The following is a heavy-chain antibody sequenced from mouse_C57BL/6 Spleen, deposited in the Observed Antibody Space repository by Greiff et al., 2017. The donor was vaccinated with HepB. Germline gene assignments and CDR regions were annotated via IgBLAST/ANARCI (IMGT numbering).Heavy chain of an antibody. V-gene: IGHV1-42*01. CDR1: GYSFTGYY. J-gene: IGHJ4*01. D-gene: IGHD2-5*01. Sequence: EVQRVESGPELVKPGASVKISCKASGYSFTGYYMNWVKQSPEKSLEWIGEINPSTGGTTYNQKFKAKATLTVDKSSSTAYMQLKSLTSEDSAVYYCARGGNSNYEGYAMDYWGQGTSVTVSS. CDR2: INPSTGGT. CDR3: ARGGNSNYEGYAMDY.